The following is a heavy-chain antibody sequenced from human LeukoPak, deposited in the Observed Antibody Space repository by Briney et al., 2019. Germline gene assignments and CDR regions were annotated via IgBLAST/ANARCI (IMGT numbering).Heavy chain of an antibody. CDR2: IYSGGCA. V-gene: IGHV3-53*05. CDR3: VKDSSSGSYLDY. D-gene: IGHD3-10*01. Sequence: GGSLRLSCTVAGFTVSSNYMSWVRQAPGKGLEWVSVIYSGGCAYYADSVSGRFTISRDNSKNTLHLHMSSLRAEDTAVYYCVKDSSSGSYLDYWGQGTLVTVSS. CDR1: GFTVSSNY. J-gene: IGHJ4*02.